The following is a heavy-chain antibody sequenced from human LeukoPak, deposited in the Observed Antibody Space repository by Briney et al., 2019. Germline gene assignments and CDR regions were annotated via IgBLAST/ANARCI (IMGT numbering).Heavy chain of an antibody. V-gene: IGHV3-66*01. D-gene: IGHD4-17*01. CDR2: IYSGGST. J-gene: IGHJ3*02. Sequence: GGSLRLSCAASGFTVSSNYMSWVRQAPGKGLEWVSVIYSGGSTYYADSVKGRFTISRDNSKNTLYLQMNSLRAEDTAVYYCARRTTVTSAFDIWGQGTMVTVSS. CDR1: GFTVSSNY. CDR3: ARRTTVTSAFDI.